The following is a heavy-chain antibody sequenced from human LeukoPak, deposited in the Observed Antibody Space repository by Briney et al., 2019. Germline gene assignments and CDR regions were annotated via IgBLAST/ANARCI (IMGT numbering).Heavy chain of an antibody. V-gene: IGHV3-66*04. CDR1: GFTFSSYA. CDR2: VYSGGST. D-gene: IGHD2-15*01. Sequence: PGGSLRLSCAASGFTFSSYAMSWVRQAPGKGLEWVSVVYSGGSTYYADSVKGRFTISRDNSKNTLYLQMNSLRAEDTAVYYCARQGLVVVAATRYYYYGMDVWGQGTTVTVSS. CDR3: ARQGLVVVAATRYYYYGMDV. J-gene: IGHJ6*02.